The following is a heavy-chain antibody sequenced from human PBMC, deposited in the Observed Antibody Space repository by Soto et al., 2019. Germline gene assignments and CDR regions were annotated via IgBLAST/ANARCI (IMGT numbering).Heavy chain of an antibody. Sequence: EVQLVESGVGLVQPGGSLSLSCAASGFTFSSYWMHWVRQARGKELVWVSRINSDGSSPSYADSVKGRFTISRNNANNTLYPHMNSLSGEDTAVYYCARSRMEEAGIIDYWCQGTLVTVAA. CDR2: INSDGSSP. CDR3: ARSRMEEAGIIDY. J-gene: IGHJ4*02. V-gene: IGHV3-74*01. CDR1: GFTFSSYW. D-gene: IGHD6-13*01.